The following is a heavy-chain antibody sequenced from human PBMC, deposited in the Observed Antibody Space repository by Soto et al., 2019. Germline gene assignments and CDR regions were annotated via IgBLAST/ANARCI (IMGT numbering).Heavy chain of an antibody. J-gene: IGHJ6*02. CDR3: ASSDYDFWSGYYTGPYYYYGMDV. D-gene: IGHD3-3*01. CDR2: INPSGGST. CDR1: GGTFSSYA. Sequence: ASVKVSCKASGGTFSSYAISWVRQAPGQGLEWMGIINPSGGSTSYAQKFQGRVTMTRDTSTSTVYMELSSLRSEDTAVYHCASSDYDFWSGYYTGPYYYYGMDVWGQGTTVTVSS. V-gene: IGHV1-46*01.